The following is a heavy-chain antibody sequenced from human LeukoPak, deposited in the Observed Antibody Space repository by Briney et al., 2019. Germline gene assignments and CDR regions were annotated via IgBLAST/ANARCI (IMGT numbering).Heavy chain of an antibody. CDR3: ARVRPRGSSGYPDY. CDR2: MYQSETT. Sequence: PSETLSLTCGVSGDSISSGYYWGWIRQPPGKGLEWIGYMYQSETTYYNLSLKSRVTISADTSKNQFSLKLSSVTAADTAVFYCARVRPRGSSGYPDYWGQGTLVTVSS. V-gene: IGHV4-38-2*01. CDR1: GDSISSGYY. D-gene: IGHD3-22*01. J-gene: IGHJ4*02.